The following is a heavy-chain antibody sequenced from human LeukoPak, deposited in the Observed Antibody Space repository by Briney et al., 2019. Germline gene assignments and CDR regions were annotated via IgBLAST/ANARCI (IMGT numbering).Heavy chain of an antibody. CDR2: IDWDDDK. CDR3: ARIPVHPRRNDAFDI. V-gene: IGHV2-70*11. Sequence: SGPTLVKPTQTLTLTCTFSGFSLSTSGMCVSWIRQPPGKALEWLARIDWDDDKYYSTSLKTRLTISKDTSKNQVVLTMTNMDPVDTATYYCARIPVHPRRNDAFDIWGQGTMVTVSS. J-gene: IGHJ3*02. CDR1: GFSLSTSGMC.